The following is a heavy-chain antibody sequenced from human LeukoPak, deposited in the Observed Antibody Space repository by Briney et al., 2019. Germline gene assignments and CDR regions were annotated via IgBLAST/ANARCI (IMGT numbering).Heavy chain of an antibody. CDR1: RYTFTSYD. CDR2: MNPNSSNT. V-gene: IGHV1-8*01. Sequence: ASVKVSCKASRYTFTSYDINWVRQATGQGLEWMGWMNPNSSNTGYAQKFQGRVTMTRNTSISTAYMELSSLRSEDTAVYYCARSDYYYGSGRTTSLGGWGQGTLVTVSS. CDR3: ARSDYYYGSGRTTSLGG. D-gene: IGHD3-10*01. J-gene: IGHJ4*02.